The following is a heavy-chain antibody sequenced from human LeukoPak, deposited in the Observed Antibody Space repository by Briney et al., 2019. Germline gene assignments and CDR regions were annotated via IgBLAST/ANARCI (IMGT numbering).Heavy chain of an antibody. CDR1: GYTFTSYD. D-gene: IGHD6-13*01. V-gene: IGHV1-8*01. CDR3: ARGGDGFSSSWYYFDY. CDR2: MNPNSGNT. Sequence: ASVKVSCKASGYTFTSYDINWVRQAAGQGLEWMGWMNPNSGNTGYAQKFQGRVTMTRNTSISTAYMELRSLRSDDTAVYYCARGGDGFSSSWYYFDYWGQGTLVTVSS. J-gene: IGHJ4*02.